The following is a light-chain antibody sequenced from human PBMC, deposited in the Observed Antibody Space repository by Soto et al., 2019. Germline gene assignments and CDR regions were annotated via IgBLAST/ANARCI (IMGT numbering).Light chain of an antibody. CDR1: QSVSSN. V-gene: IGKV3-15*01. CDR3: QHQYGRSSWT. CDR2: GGS. J-gene: IGKJ1*01. Sequence: LVITPCPAVLSQSPAELASFSCKASQSVSSNYAGYQQQTGQDPRLLIYGGSTRATGIPARLCGSGSARELTLPTSSIQYAEFAVYYCQHQYGRSSWTFGQGTKVDI.